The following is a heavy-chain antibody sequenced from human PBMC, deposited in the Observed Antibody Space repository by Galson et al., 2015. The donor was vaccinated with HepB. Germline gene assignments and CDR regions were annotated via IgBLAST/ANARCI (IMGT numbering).Heavy chain of an antibody. J-gene: IGHJ4*02. CDR1: GFTFSSYS. Sequence: SLRLSCAASGFTFSSYSMNWVRQAPGRGLEWVSYISSSSSTIYYADSVKGRFTISRDNAKNSLYLQMNSLRAEDTAVYYCARDSGSYDRAYYFDYWGQGTLVTVSS. D-gene: IGHD1-26*01. CDR2: ISSSSSTI. CDR3: ARDSGSYDRAYYFDY. V-gene: IGHV3-48*01.